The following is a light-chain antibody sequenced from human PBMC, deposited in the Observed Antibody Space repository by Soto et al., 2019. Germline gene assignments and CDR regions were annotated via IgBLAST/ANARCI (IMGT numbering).Light chain of an antibody. J-gene: IGKJ1*01. CDR3: QLYRT. Sequence: EIVLTQSPGTLSLSPGDSATLSCRASQSFKSSYLAWYQQKPGQAPKLLIHGRSTRATGISDRFSGSGSGTDFTLTISRLEPEDFAVYYCQLYRTFGQGTKVDIK. CDR2: GRS. CDR1: QSFKSSY. V-gene: IGKV3-20*01.